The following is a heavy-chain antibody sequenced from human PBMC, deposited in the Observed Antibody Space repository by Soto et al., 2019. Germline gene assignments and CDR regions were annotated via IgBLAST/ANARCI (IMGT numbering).Heavy chain of an antibody. J-gene: IGHJ6*02. V-gene: IGHV3-48*02. CDR3: ARADYPNYYYYGLDA. Sequence: GGSLRLSCAASGFTFSSYSMNWVRQAPGKGLEWVSYISSSSSTIYYADSVKGRFTISRDNARNSLSLQMNSLRDEDTALYYCARADYPNYYYYGLDAWGQGTTVTVSS. D-gene: IGHD4-17*01. CDR1: GFTFSSYS. CDR2: ISSSSSTI.